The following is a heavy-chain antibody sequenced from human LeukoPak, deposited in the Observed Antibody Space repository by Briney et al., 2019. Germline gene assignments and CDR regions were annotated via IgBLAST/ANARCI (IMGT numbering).Heavy chain of an antibody. V-gene: IGHV4-4*07. CDR2: IYTSGNT. CDR1: GGSIGTYY. CDR3: ARDSGRRGYPEYSFDY. J-gene: IGHJ4*02. Sequence: PSETLSLTCTVSGGSIGTYYWSWIRQPAGKGLEWTGRIYTSGNTKYNPSLKSRVTISVDTSKNQFSLKLTSLTAADTAIYYCARDSGRRGYPEYSFDYWGQGTLVAVSS. D-gene: IGHD3-10*01.